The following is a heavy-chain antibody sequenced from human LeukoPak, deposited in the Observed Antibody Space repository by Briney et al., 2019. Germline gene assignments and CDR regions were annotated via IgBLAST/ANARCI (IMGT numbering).Heavy chain of an antibody. J-gene: IGHJ6*02. V-gene: IGHV3-30-3*01. D-gene: IGHD1-26*01. CDR2: ISYDGSNK. CDR1: GFTFSSYA. CDR3: AKDGSYYYYYGMDV. Sequence: PGGSLRLSCAASGFTFSSYAMHWVRQAPGKGLEWVAVISYDGSNKYYADSVKGRFTISRDNSKNTLYLQMNSLRAEDTAVYYCAKDGSYYYYYGMDVWGQGTTVTVSS.